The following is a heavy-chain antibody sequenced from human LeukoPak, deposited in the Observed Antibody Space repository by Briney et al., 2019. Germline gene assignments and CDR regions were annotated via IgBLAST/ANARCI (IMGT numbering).Heavy chain of an antibody. J-gene: IGHJ4*02. CDR3: ARRDIAAAGIDY. D-gene: IGHD6-13*01. CDR1: GGSISSSSYY. V-gene: IGHV4-39*01. CDR2: IYYSGST. Sequence: SETLSLTCTVSGGSISSSSYYWGWIRQPPGTGLEWIGSIYYSGSTYYNPSLKSRVTISVDTSKNQFSLKLSSVTAADTAVYYCARRDIAAAGIDYWGQGTLVTVSS.